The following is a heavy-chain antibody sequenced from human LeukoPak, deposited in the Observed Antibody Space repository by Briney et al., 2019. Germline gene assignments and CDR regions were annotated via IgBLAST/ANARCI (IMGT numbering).Heavy chain of an antibody. V-gene: IGHV3-23*01. J-gene: IGHJ5*02. CDR2: ISGSGGST. CDR3: AKEVTLGYCSSTSCSDP. CDR1: GFTFSSYS. Sequence: GGSLRLSCTASGFTFSSYSMNWVRQAPGKGLEWVSAISGSGGSTYYADSVKGRFTISRDNSKNTLYLQMNSLRAEDTAVYYCAKEVTLGYCSSTSCSDPWGQGTLVTVSS. D-gene: IGHD2-2*01.